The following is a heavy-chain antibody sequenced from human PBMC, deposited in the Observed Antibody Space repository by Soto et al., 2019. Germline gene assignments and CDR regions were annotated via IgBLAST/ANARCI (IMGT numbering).Heavy chain of an antibody. CDR2: ISAYNGNT. D-gene: IGHD4-17*01. CDR3: ARVDYGDSSYYFDY. Sequence: GSVKVSCKASGYTFTSYGISWVRQAPGQGLEWMGWISAYNGNTNYAQKLQGRVTMTTDTSTSTAYMELRSLRSDDTAVYYCARVDYGDSSYYFDYWGQGTLVTVSS. J-gene: IGHJ4*02. V-gene: IGHV1-18*01. CDR1: GYTFTSYG.